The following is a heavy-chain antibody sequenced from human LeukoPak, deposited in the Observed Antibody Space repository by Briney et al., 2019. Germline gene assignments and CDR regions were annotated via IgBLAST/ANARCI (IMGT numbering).Heavy chain of an antibody. V-gene: IGHV4-39*01. D-gene: IGHD1-1*01. CDR2: IYYSGST. CDR3: ARPVPSRLGWFDP. J-gene: IGHJ5*02. CDR1: GGSISSSSYY. Sequence: SETLSLTCTVSGGSISSSSYYWGWSRQPPGKGLEWIGSIYYSGSTYYNPSLKSRVTISVDTSKNQFSLKLSSVTAADTAVYYCARPVPSRLGWFDPWGQGTLVTVSS.